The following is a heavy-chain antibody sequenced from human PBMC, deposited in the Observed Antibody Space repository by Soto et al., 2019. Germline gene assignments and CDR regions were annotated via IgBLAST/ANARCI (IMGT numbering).Heavy chain of an antibody. V-gene: IGHV3-15*07. CDR3: TTGSVEGI. J-gene: IGHJ6*02. CDR2: IKTSAGGGAT. Sequence: EVQLVESAGGLVKPGGSLRLSCVASGFSFNEAWMNWVRQAPGEGLEWVGRIKTSAGGGATDYAAPVQGRFTISRDDSENALYLHMNGLRTEDTAIYYCTTGSVEGIWGQGTTVTVSS. CDR1: GFSFNEAW. D-gene: IGHD2-15*01.